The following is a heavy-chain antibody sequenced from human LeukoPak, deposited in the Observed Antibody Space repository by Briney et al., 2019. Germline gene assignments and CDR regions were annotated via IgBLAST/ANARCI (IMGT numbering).Heavy chain of an antibody. Sequence: GGSLRLSCAASGFTFSSYGMHWVRQAPGKGLEWVAVIWYDGSNKYYADSVRGRFTISTDNTKNTLYLQMNTLRDEDTAVYYSARDRGDGYNNALDYWGQGTLVTVSS. D-gene: IGHD5-24*01. CDR1: GFTFSSYG. V-gene: IGHV3-33*01. CDR2: IWYDGSNK. J-gene: IGHJ4*02. CDR3: ARDRGDGYNNALDY.